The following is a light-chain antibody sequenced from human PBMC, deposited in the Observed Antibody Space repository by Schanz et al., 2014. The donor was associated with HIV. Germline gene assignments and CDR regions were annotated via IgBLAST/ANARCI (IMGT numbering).Light chain of an antibody. CDR1: SGDVGGYNY. CDR3: SSYAATSNVL. V-gene: IGLV2-14*03. J-gene: IGLJ3*02. Sequence: QSALTQPASVSGSPGQSISISCTGTSGDVGGYNYVSWYQQHPGKAPKLMIYDVSNRPSGVSNRFSGSKSGNTASLTISGLQADDEADYYCSSYAATSNVLFGGGTKLTVL. CDR2: DVS.